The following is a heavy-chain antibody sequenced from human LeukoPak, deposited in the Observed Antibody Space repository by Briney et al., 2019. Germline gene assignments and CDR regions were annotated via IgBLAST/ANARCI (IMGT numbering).Heavy chain of an antibody. D-gene: IGHD3-22*01. CDR3: AGSSSGYDSLFDY. J-gene: IGHJ4*02. V-gene: IGHV1-24*01. CDR1: GYTLTELS. CDR2: FDPEDGET. Sequence: ASVKVSCKVSGYTLTELSMHWVRQAPGKGLEWMGGFDPEDGETIYAQKFQGRVTMTEDTSTDTAYMELSSLRSEDTAVYYYAGSSSGYDSLFDYWGQGTLVTVSS.